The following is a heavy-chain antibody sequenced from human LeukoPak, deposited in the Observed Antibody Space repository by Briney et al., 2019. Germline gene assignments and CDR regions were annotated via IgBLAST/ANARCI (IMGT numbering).Heavy chain of an antibody. J-gene: IGHJ4*02. Sequence: GGSLRLSCAASGFTFSSYGMHWVRQAPGKGLEWVAFIRYDESNKYYADSVKGRFTISRDNSKNTLYLQMNSLRAEDTAVYYCAKDYCGGGNCYLIWGQGTLVTVSS. D-gene: IGHD2-15*01. CDR3: AKDYCGGGNCYLI. V-gene: IGHV3-30*02. CDR2: IRYDESNK. CDR1: GFTFSSYG.